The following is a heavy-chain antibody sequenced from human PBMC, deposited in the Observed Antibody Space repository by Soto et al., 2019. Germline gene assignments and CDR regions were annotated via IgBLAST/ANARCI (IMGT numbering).Heavy chain of an antibody. D-gene: IGHD3-3*01. J-gene: IGHJ4*02. V-gene: IGHV3-49*03. CDR3: TRHDSYYDFWSGYGPYYFDY. CDR2: IRSKAYGGTT. CDR1: GFTFGDYA. Sequence: GGSLRLSCTASGFTFGDYAMSWFRQAPGKGLEWVGFIRSKAYGGTTEYAASVKGRFTISRDNSKSMAYLQMNSLNTEDTAVYYCTRHDSYYDFWSGYGPYYFDYWGQGTLVTVSS.